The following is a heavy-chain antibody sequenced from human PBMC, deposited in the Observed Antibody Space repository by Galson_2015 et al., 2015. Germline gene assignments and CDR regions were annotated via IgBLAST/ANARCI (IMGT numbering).Heavy chain of an antibody. D-gene: IGHD5-12*01. CDR1: GDSFSSHSAA. Sequence: ISGDSFSSHSAAWNWIRQSPSRGLEWLGRTYYRSKWYNDYAVSVKSRITINPDTSKNQFSLQLNSVTPEDTAVYYCARGLVVGATIVYYYYGMDVWGQGATVTVSS. CDR3: ARGLVVGATIVYYYYGMDV. V-gene: IGHV6-1*01. J-gene: IGHJ6*02. CDR2: TYYRSKWYN.